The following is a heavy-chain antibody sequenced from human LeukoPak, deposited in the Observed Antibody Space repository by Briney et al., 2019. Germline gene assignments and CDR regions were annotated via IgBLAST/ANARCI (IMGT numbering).Heavy chain of an antibody. Sequence: PSETLSLTCTVSGGSISSSSYYWGWIRQPPGKGLEWIGSIYYSGSTYYNPSLKSRVTISVDTSKNQFSLKLSSVTAADTAVYYCARHGGFSWGVVPGGNWFDPWGQGTLVTVSS. CDR3: ARHGGFSWGVVPGGNWFDP. CDR1: GGSISSSSYY. V-gene: IGHV4-39*01. D-gene: IGHD3-3*01. CDR2: IYYSGST. J-gene: IGHJ5*02.